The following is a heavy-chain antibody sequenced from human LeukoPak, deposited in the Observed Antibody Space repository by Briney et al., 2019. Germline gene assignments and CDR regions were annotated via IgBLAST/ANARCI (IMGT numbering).Heavy chain of an antibody. D-gene: IGHD3-10*01. J-gene: IGHJ4*02. CDR3: ARTTMVRGVMRYFDY. Sequence: ASVKVSCKASGYTFTGYYMHWVRQAPGQELEWMGWINPNSGGTNYAQKFQGRVTMTRDTSISTAYMELSRLRSDDTAVYYCARTTMVRGVMRYFDYWGQGTLVTVSS. CDR2: INPNSGGT. CDR1: GYTFTGYY. V-gene: IGHV1-2*02.